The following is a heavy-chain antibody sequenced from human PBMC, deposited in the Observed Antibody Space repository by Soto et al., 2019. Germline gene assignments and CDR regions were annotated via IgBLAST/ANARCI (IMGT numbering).Heavy chain of an antibody. D-gene: IGHD2-15*01. Sequence: QVQLVQSGPEVKNLGASVKVSCKTSGYTFSTYDISWVRQAPGQGLEWMGWISADNGSTDYAQKVQDRVTMTTDTSTNPAYMELRGLRSDDTAVYFCARDVSISGTRWFDPWGQGTLVTVSS. CDR3: ARDVSISGTRWFDP. CDR2: ISADNGST. V-gene: IGHV1-18*04. CDR1: GYTFSTYD. J-gene: IGHJ5*02.